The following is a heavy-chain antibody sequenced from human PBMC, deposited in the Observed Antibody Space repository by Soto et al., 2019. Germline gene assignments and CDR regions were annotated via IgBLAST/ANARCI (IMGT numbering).Heavy chain of an antibody. J-gene: IGHJ6*02. CDR2: THPGDSET. CDR1: GDSFNTYW. Sequence: PGESLKISCTGSGDSFNTYWIAWVRQMPGKGLEWMGITHPGDSETRYSPSFEGQVTISADKSISTAYLQWSSLKASDTAMYYCARQRRDGHNQGYGMDVWGQGTTVTVSS. V-gene: IGHV5-51*01. CDR3: ARQRRDGHNQGYGMDV.